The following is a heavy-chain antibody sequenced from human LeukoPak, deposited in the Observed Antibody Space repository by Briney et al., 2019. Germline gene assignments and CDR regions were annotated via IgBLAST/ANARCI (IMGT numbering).Heavy chain of an antibody. CDR1: GFTFSGHW. J-gene: IGHJ4*02. CDR2: INQGGSDK. D-gene: IGHD1-14*01. CDR3: TRDRSRAEDD. V-gene: IGHV3-7*01. Sequence: GSLRLSCAASGFTFSGHWMSWVRRAPGKGLEWVANINQGGSDKYYVDSVKGRFTISRDNANNLLYLQMNSPRGEDTAVYYCTRDRSRAEDDWGQGTLVTVSS.